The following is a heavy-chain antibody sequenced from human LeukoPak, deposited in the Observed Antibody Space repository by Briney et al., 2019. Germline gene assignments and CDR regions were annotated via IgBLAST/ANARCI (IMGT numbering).Heavy chain of an antibody. CDR3: ARDNYDSSTPYYFDY. J-gene: IGHJ4*02. Sequence: GGSLRLSCAASGFTFTNYEMTWVRQAPGKGLEWVSYISSSGTTIYYADSVKGRFTISRDNAKNSLYLQMNSLRAEDTAVYYCARDNYDSSTPYYFDYWGRGTLVTVSS. V-gene: IGHV3-48*03. CDR2: ISSSGTTI. CDR1: GFTFTNYE. D-gene: IGHD3-22*01.